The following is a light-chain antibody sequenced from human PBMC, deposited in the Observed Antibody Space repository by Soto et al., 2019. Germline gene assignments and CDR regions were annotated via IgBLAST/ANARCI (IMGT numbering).Light chain of an antibody. Sequence: QSVLTQPPSASGPPGQRVTISCSGNTSNIGRSTVSWYQQFPGAAPKLLIYGNTQRPLGVPVRFSGSKSDTSASLAISGLQSDDEADYYCATWNDGVFVFGIGTKGTVL. CDR3: ATWNDGVFV. V-gene: IGLV1-44*01. CDR2: GNT. CDR1: TSNIGRST. J-gene: IGLJ1*01.